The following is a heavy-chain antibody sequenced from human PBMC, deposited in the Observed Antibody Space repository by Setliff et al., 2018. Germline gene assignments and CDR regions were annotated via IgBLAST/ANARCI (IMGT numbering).Heavy chain of an antibody. D-gene: IGHD2-15*01. CDR2: INPKGGT. CDR3: ARENGYCSGGACYFMFDY. CDR1: GASIRNNYY. Sequence: SETLSLTCAVSGASIRNNYYWGWIRQSPGTGLEWIGEINPKGGTTYNPSLNSRVTLSLDTAKNQFSLELRAVTAADTALYYCARENGYCSGGACYFMFDYWGQGTLVTVSS. V-gene: IGHV4-59*12. J-gene: IGHJ4*02.